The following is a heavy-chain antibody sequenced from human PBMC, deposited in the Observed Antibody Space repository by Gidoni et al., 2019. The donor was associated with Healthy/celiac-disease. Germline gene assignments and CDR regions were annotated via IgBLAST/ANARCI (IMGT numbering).Heavy chain of an antibody. Sequence: QVQLVESGGGVVQPGRSLRLSCAASGFTFSSYAMHWVRQAPGKGLEWVAVISYDGSNKYYADSVKGRFTIPRDNSKNTLYLQMNSLRAEDTAVYYCARDQGGRYYDSSGYYWAFDYWGQGTLVTVSS. J-gene: IGHJ4*02. CDR2: ISYDGSNK. CDR3: ARDQGGRYYDSSGYYWAFDY. D-gene: IGHD3-22*01. V-gene: IGHV3-30-3*01. CDR1: GFTFSSYA.